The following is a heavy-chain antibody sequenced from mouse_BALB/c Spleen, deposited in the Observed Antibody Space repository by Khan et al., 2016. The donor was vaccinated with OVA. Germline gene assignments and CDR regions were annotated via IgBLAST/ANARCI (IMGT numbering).Heavy chain of an antibody. J-gene: IGHJ1*01. Sequence: QIQLVQSGPELKKPGETVKISCKASGYTFTNYGMNWVKQAPGKGLKWMGWINTYTEEPTYADDFKGRFAFSLKTSASTAYLQINNLKNEDTATXCCASGGYWYFDVWGAGTTVTVSS. D-gene: IGHD1-1*02. CDR1: GYTFTNYG. CDR2: INTYTEEP. V-gene: IGHV9-3-1*01. CDR3: ASGGYWYFDV.